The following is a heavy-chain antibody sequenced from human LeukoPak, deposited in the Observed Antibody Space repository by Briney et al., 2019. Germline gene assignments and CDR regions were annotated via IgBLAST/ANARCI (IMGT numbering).Heavy chain of an antibody. D-gene: IGHD3-10*01. Sequence: GGSLRLSCAASGFTFSTYWMSWGRQAPGKGLEWVANIRQDGSKIYYVDSVKGRFTISRDNAKNSLYLQMNNLRAEDTAVYYCARDRITMIRGVIELDPWGQGTLVTVSS. V-gene: IGHV3-7*01. CDR2: IRQDGSKI. CDR3: ARDRITMIRGVIELDP. CDR1: GFTFSTYW. J-gene: IGHJ5*02.